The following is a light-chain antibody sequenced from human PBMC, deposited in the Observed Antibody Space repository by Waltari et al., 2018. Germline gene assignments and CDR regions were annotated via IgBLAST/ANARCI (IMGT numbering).Light chain of an antibody. Sequence: SYELTQPPSVSVSPGQTARITCSGDALAKQYAYWYQQKPGQAPVVMLYKDSGRPSGIPERFSGSSSVTTVTLTISGVQAEDEADYYCQSADSSGTYVFGTGTKVTVL. J-gene: IGLJ1*01. CDR3: QSADSSGTYV. V-gene: IGLV3-25*03. CDR2: KDS. CDR1: ALAKQY.